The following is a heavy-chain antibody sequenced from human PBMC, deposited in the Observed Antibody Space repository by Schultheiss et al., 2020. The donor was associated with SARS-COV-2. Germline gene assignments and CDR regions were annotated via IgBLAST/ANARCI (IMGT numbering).Heavy chain of an antibody. V-gene: IGHV4-61*02. Sequence: LRLSCTVSGGSISSGGYYWSWIRQPAGKGLEWIGRIYTSGSTNYNPSLKSRVTISVDTSKNQFSLKLSSVTAADTAVYYCARGNNYYYYYYMDVWGKGTTVTVSS. D-gene: IGHD1-14*01. CDR1: GGSISSGGYY. CDR2: IYTSGST. J-gene: IGHJ6*03. CDR3: ARGNNYYYYYYMDV.